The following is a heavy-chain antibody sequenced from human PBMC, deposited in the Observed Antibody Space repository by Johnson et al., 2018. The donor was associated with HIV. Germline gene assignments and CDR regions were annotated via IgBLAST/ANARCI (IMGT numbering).Heavy chain of an antibody. J-gene: IGHJ3*02. V-gene: IGHV3-30-3*01. D-gene: IGHD3-16*01. CDR3: AREVYAHDAFDI. Sequence: QAQLVESGGGVVQPGRSLRLSCAATGFTFNSYAMHWVRQAPGKGLEWVAVISYDGINKYYADSVKGRFTISRDNSKKTLYLQMNSLRPEDTAVYYCAREVYAHDAFDIWGQGTMVTVSS. CDR1: GFTFNSYA. CDR2: ISYDGINK.